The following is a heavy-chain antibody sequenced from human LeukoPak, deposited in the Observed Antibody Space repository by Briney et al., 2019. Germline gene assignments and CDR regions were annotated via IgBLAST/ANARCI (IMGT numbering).Heavy chain of an antibody. V-gene: IGHV1-18*04. Sequence: SVKDSFKSSRWTFTSYGSSWLRQAPGQGLAWMGWISAYNGNTNYLQILQGRVTMTTDTSTSKAYMELRSLRSDDTAVYYCARAHGDYVGNYFYYWGQGNLVIVSS. CDR2: ISAYNGNT. CDR1: RWTFTSYG. CDR3: ARAHGDYVGNYFYY. D-gene: IGHD4-17*01. J-gene: IGHJ4*02.